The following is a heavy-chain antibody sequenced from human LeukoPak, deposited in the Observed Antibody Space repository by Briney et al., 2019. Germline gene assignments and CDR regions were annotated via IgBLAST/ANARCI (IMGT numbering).Heavy chain of an antibody. D-gene: IGHD4/OR15-4a*01. Sequence: SETLSLTCTVSGGSISSYYWSWIRQPAGEGLEWIGRLHTSGSTHYNPSLKSRVTMSVDTSKNQFSLKLSSVTAADTAVYYCARQNYGAAPLRYWXQGTLVTVSX. CDR2: LHTSGST. V-gene: IGHV4-4*07. J-gene: IGHJ4*02. CDR3: ARQNYGAAPLRY. CDR1: GGSISSYY.